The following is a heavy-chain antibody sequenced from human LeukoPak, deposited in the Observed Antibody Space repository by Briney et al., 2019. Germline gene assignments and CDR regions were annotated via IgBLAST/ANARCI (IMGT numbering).Heavy chain of an antibody. V-gene: IGHV3-11*04. D-gene: IGHD3-9*01. Sequence: PGGSLRLSCAASGFTFSDYYMSWIRQAPGKGLEWVSYISSSGSTIYYADSVKGRFTISRDNAKNSLYLQMNSLRAEDTAVYYCAKNTQSRYGLWAFDIWGQGTMVTVSS. CDR2: ISSSGSTI. CDR1: GFTFSDYY. CDR3: AKNTQSRYGLWAFDI. J-gene: IGHJ3*02.